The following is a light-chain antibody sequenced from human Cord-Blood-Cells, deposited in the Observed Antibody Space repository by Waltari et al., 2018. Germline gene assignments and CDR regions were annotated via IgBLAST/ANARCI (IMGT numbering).Light chain of an antibody. V-gene: IGLV2-14*01. CDR1: SSDVGGYNY. J-gene: IGLJ2*01. CDR3: SSYTSSSTYVV. Sequence: QSALPHPASVSGSPGQTITISCTGTSSDVGGYNYVYWNKQHPVKAPKHMIYDVSNRPSGASIRFSGAKSGNTASLTISGLQAEDADDYYCSSYTSSSTYVVFGGGTKLTVL. CDR2: DVS.